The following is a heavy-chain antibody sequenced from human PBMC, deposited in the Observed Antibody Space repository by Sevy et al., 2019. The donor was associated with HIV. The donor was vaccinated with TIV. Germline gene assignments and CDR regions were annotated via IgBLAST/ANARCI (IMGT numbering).Heavy chain of an antibody. D-gene: IGHD3-22*01. J-gene: IGHJ6*03. CDR3: AKGGGGHYDPDEIGYYFYYYNMDV. CDR2: ISGRGTRT. CDR1: GFSFDSYG. V-gene: IGHV3-23*01. Sequence: GGSLRLSCAVSGFSFDSYGMTWVRQAPGKGLGWVSGISGRGTRTYYADSVKGRFSISRDNSKNRLYLQMNSLRSEDTAIYYCAKGGGGHYDPDEIGYYFYYYNMDVWGKRTTVTVSS.